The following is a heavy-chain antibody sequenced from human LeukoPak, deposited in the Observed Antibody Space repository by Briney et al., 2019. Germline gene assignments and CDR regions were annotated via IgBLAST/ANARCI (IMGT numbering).Heavy chain of an antibody. D-gene: IGHD4-17*01. J-gene: IGHJ6*02. V-gene: IGHV1-69*04. Sequence: ASVKVSCKASGGTFSSYAISWVRQAPGQGLEWMGRIIPILGIANYAQKFQGRVTITADKSTSTAYMELSSLRSEDTAVYYCAREDGDVPYYYYGMDVWGQGTTVTVSS. CDR3: AREDGDVPYYYYGMDV. CDR1: GGTFSSYA. CDR2: IIPILGIA.